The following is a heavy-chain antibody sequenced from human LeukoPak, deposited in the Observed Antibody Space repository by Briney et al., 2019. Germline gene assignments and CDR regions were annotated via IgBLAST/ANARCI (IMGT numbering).Heavy chain of an antibody. CDR1: GFTSSSYA. D-gene: IGHD6-13*01. V-gene: IGHV3-23*01. Sequence: GGSLRLSCAASGFTSSSYAMSWVRQAPGKGLEWVSAISGSGGSTYYADSVKGRFTISRDNSKNTLYLQMNSLRAEDTAVYYCASHSSSWYTIFDYRGQGTLVTVSS. J-gene: IGHJ4*02. CDR2: ISGSGGST. CDR3: ASHSSSWYTIFDY.